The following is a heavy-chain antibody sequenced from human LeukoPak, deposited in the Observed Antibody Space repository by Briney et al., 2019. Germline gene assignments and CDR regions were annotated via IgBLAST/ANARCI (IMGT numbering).Heavy chain of an antibody. CDR2: IYYSGCT. V-gene: IGHV4-39*01. CDR1: GGSISSSSYY. J-gene: IGHJ5*01. Sequence: PSETLSLTCTVSGGSISSSSYYWGWIRQPPGKGLEWIGSIYYSGCTYYNPSLKSRVTISVATSKNQFSLKLSSVTAADTAVYYCAREDSWGQGTLVTVSS. CDR3: AREDS.